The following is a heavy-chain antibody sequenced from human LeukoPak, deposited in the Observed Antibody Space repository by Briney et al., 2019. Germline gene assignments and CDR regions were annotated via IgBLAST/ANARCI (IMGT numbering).Heavy chain of an antibody. Sequence: GASVKVSCKASGYTFTSYGISWVRQAPGQGLEWMGWISAYNGNTNYAQKLQGRVTMTTDTSTSTAYMELRSLRSDDTAVYYCARSREYYYSGGDFDLWGRGTLVTVSS. J-gene: IGHJ2*01. D-gene: IGHD3-10*01. CDR3: ARSREYYYSGGDFDL. CDR2: ISAYNGNT. CDR1: GYTFTSYG. V-gene: IGHV1-18*01.